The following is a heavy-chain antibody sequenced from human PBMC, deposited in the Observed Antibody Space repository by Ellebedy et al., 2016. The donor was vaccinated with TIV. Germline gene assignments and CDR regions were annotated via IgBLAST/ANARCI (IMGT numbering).Heavy chain of an antibody. V-gene: IGHV3-21*01. Sequence: GESLKISCAVSGFSVSSNYMTWLRQAPGEGLEWVASITGSSSYMFYSDSVKGRFTISRDNAKNSLYLQMNSLRAEDTAVYYCSRGIAAVMYWGQGTQVTVSS. CDR3: SRGIAAVMY. CDR1: GFSVSSNY. D-gene: IGHD6-13*01. CDR2: ITGSSSYM. J-gene: IGHJ4*02.